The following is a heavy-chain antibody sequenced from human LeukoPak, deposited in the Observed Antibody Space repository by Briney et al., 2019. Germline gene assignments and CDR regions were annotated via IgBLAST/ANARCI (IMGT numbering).Heavy chain of an antibody. V-gene: IGHV4-34*01. CDR2: INHSGST. D-gene: IGHD1-26*01. CDR3: ARLVGDVTTWDC. J-gene: IGHJ4*02. Sequence: PSETLSLTCAVYGGSFSGYYWSWIRQPPGKGLEWTGEINHSGSTNYNPSLKSRVTISVDTSKNQFSLKLSSVTAADTAVYYCARLVGDVTTWDCWGQGTLVTVSS. CDR1: GGSFSGYY.